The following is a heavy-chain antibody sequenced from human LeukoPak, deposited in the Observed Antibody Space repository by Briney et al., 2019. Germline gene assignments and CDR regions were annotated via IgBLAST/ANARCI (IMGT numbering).Heavy chain of an antibody. CDR3: ATEKYSNLYNWFDP. D-gene: IGHD4-11*01. Sequence: GGSLRLSCAASGFTVSNTYMTWVRQAPGKGLEWVSLIYTGGKTYYADSVKGRFTISRDNSRNSLFLQISSLRAEDTAVYYCATEKYSNLYNWFDPWGQGTLVTVSS. J-gene: IGHJ5*02. CDR2: IYTGGKT. CDR1: GFTVSNTY. V-gene: IGHV3-53*01.